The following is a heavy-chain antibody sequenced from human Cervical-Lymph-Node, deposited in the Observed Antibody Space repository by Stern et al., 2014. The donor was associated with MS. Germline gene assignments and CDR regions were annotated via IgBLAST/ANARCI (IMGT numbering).Heavy chain of an antibody. CDR2: ISYDGTNK. Sequence: VHLVESGGGVVQPGRSLRLSCAASGFTFSNFAMHWVRQAPGKGLEWGALISYDGTNKYYADYVKGRFTISRDNSKNTLYLKMNSLRTEDTAVFYCAGGYCTGGFCFYGMDVWGQGTTVTVS. J-gene: IGHJ6*02. CDR3: AGGYCTGGFCFYGMDV. D-gene: IGHD2-8*02. CDR1: GFTFSNFA. V-gene: IGHV3-30*03.